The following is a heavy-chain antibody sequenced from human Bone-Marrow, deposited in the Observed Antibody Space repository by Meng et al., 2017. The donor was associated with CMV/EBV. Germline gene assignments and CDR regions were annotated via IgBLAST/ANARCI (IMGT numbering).Heavy chain of an antibody. Sequence: ASVKVSCKASGYTFTGYYMHWVRQAPGQGLEWMGWINPNSGGTNYAQKFQGRVTMTRDTSISTAYMELSRLRSDDTAVYYCASLPYYGSGSWTYHYYGMDVWGQGTTVTVSS. CDR3: ASLPYYGSGSWTYHYYGMDV. CDR1: GYTFTGYY. J-gene: IGHJ6*02. CDR2: INPNSGGT. D-gene: IGHD3-10*01. V-gene: IGHV1-2*02.